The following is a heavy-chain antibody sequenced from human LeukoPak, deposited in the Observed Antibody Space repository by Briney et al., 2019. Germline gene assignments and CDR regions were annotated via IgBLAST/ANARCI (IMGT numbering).Heavy chain of an antibody. CDR3: ARDRLHYGEYEKTLDY. V-gene: IGHV3-48*01. CDR1: GFTFSSYS. J-gene: IGHJ4*02. D-gene: IGHD4-17*01. Sequence: GGSLRLSCAASGFTFSSYSMTWVRQAPGKGLEWVSYITYSSSTIYYADSVKGRFTISRDNAKNSLYLQMNSLRVDDAAVYYCARDRLHYGEYEKTLDYWGQGTLVTVSS. CDR2: ITYSSSTI.